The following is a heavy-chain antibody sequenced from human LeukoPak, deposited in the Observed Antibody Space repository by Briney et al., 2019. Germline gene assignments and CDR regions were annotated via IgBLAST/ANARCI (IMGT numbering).Heavy chain of an antibody. CDR1: GFTFSSYS. D-gene: IGHD3-3*01. Sequence: PGGSLRLSCAASGFTFSSYSMNWVRQAPGKGLEWVSYISSSSSTIYYVDSVKGRFTISRDNAKNSLYLQMNSLRDEDTAVYYCARDGTLLDYDFWSGYRADNWFDPWGQGTLVTVSS. V-gene: IGHV3-48*02. J-gene: IGHJ5*02. CDR2: ISSSSSTI. CDR3: ARDGTLLDYDFWSGYRADNWFDP.